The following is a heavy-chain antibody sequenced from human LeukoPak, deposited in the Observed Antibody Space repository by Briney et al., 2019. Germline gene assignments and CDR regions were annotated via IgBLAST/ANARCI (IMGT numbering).Heavy chain of an antibody. Sequence: SETLSLTCAVSGGSFSGYYWSWIRQPPGKGLEWIGEINHSGSTKYKPSLESRVTISIHTSKNQFFLKLSSVTAADTAVYYCARAYGDFYYYYYYMDVWGKGNTVTVSS. J-gene: IGHJ6*03. CDR1: GGSFSGYY. CDR2: INHSGST. D-gene: IGHD4-17*01. V-gene: IGHV4-34*01. CDR3: ARAYGDFYYYYYYMDV.